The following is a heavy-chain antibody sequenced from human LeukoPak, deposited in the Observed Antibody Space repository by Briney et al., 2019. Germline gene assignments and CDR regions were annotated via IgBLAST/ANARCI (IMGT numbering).Heavy chain of an antibody. Sequence: GGSLRHSCEASGFTFSDYYINWIRQAPGRGLEWIAYITGSGTSVYYADSVKGRFSVSRDNAANSVFLQMDSLRVDDSAVYFCTRDQEYSDTWGQGTLVTVSS. CDR3: TRDQEYSDT. CDR1: GFTFSDYY. J-gene: IGHJ5*02. V-gene: IGHV3-11*01. D-gene: IGHD4-11*01. CDR2: ITGSGTSV.